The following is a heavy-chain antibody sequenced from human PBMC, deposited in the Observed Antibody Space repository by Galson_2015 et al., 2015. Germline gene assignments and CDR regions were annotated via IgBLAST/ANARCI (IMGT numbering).Heavy chain of an antibody. CDR3: AREGYDILTGDFFRWFDP. J-gene: IGHJ5*02. D-gene: IGHD3-9*01. Sequence: TLSLTCTVSGGSISSGGYYWRWIRQHPGKGLEWIGYIYYSGSTYYNPSLKSRVTISVDTSKNQFSLKLSSVTAADTAVYYCAREGYDILTGDFFRWFDPWGQGTLVTVSS. CDR2: IYYSGST. V-gene: IGHV4-31*03. CDR1: GGSISSGGYY.